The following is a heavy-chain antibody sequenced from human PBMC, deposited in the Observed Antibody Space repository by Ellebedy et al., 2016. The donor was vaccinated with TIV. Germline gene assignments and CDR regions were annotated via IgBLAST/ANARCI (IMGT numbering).Heavy chain of an antibody. V-gene: IGHV3-30-3*01. Sequence: GGSLRLXCAASGFTFSSYAMHWVRQAPGKGLEWVAVISYDGSNKYYADSVKGRFTISRDNSKNTLYLQMNSLRAEDTAVYYCARKGRLRWSSGWNGMDVWGQGTTVTVSS. J-gene: IGHJ6*02. D-gene: IGHD3-22*01. CDR3: ARKGRLRWSSGWNGMDV. CDR2: ISYDGSNK. CDR1: GFTFSSYA.